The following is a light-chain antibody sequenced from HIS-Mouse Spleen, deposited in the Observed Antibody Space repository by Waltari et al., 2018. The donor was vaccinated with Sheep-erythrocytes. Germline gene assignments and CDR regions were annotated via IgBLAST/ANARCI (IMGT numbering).Light chain of an antibody. CDR2: EVS. CDR1: SSDVGGYNY. J-gene: IGLJ2*01. Sequence: QSALTQPASVSGSPGQSITISCTGTSSDVGGYNYVSWYQQHPAKAPKLMIYEVSNRPSGVSNRFSGSKSGNTATLTISGTQAMDEADYYCQAWDSSTVVFGGGTKLTVL. CDR3: QAWDSSTVV. V-gene: IGLV2-14*01.